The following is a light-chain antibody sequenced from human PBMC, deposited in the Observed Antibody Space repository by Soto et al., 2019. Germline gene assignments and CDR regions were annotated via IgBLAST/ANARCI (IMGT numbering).Light chain of an antibody. J-gene: IGKJ3*01. V-gene: IGKV1-33*01. CDR3: QQYDNLPFT. Sequence: DIQMTQSPSSLSASVGDRVTITCQASQDIRKYLNWYQQKPGKAPKLLIYDASNLETGVPSRFSGSGSGTDFTFTISSLQPEDFATYYCQQYDNLPFTFGPGTKVDIK. CDR2: DAS. CDR1: QDIRKY.